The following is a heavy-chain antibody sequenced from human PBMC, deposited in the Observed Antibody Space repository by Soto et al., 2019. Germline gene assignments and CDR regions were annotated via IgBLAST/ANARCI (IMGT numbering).Heavy chain of an antibody. D-gene: IGHD3-9*01. CDR2: IYYSGST. J-gene: IGHJ4*02. CDR1: GGSISSSSYY. V-gene: IGHV4-39*01. CDR3: AGGSDDILTGYGLF. Sequence: SETLSLTCTVSGGSISSSSYYWGWIRQPPGKGLEWIGSIYYSGSTYYNPSLKSRVTISVDTSKNQFSLKLSSVTAADTAVYYCAGGSDDILTGYGLFWGQGTLVTVSS.